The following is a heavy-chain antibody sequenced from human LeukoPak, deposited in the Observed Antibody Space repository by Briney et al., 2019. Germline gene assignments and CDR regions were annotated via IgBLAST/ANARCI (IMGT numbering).Heavy chain of an antibody. Sequence: ASVKVSCKASGYTFTSYYMHWVRQAPGQGLEWMGIINLSGGSTSYAQKFQGRVTMTRDTSTRTVYMELSSLRSEDTAVYYCARDSITTTVTTRRWFDPWGQGTLVTVSS. V-gene: IGHV1-46*01. J-gene: IGHJ5*02. CDR2: INLSGGST. CDR3: ARDSITTTVTTRRWFDP. CDR1: GYTFTSYY. D-gene: IGHD4-17*01.